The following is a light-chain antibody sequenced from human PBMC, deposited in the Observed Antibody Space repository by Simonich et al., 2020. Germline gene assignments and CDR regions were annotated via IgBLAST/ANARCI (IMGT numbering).Light chain of an antibody. V-gene: IGKV3-15*01. Sequence: EIVMTQSPATLSVSPGERATLSCRASQSVSSNLACYQQKPGQAPRLLIYGASTRATGIPARVSGSGSGTEFTLTISSMQSEDFAVYYCQQYNNWSYTFGQGTKLEIK. CDR1: QSVSSN. CDR3: QQYNNWSYT. J-gene: IGKJ2*01. CDR2: GAS.